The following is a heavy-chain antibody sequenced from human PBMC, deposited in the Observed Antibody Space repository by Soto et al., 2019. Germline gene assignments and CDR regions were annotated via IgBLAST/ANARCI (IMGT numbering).Heavy chain of an antibody. D-gene: IGHD6-13*01. Sequence: QVQLVQSGAEVKKPGSSVNVSCKASGGTFSSYAISWVRQAPGQGLAWMGGIIPIFGTPNYAQKYQGRVTITADESTSTAYMELSSLRSEDTAVYYCARGDSSTGGGVYWGQGTLVTVSS. J-gene: IGHJ4*02. CDR1: GGTFSSYA. V-gene: IGHV1-69*01. CDR2: IIPIFGTP. CDR3: ARGDSSTGGGVY.